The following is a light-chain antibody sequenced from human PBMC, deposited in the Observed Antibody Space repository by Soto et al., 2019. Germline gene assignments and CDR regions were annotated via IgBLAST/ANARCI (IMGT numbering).Light chain of an antibody. J-gene: IGKJ2*01. CDR1: QSVSNY. Sequence: PGERATLSCRASQSVSNYLAWYQQKPGQAPRLLIYDASNRATGIPARFSGSGSGTDFTLTISSLEPEDFAVYYCQQRSNWPPMYTFGQGTKLEIK. CDR2: DAS. V-gene: IGKV3-11*01. CDR3: QQRSNWPPMYT.